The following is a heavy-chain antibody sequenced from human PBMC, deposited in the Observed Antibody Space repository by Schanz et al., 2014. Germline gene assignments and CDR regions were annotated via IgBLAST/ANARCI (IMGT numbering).Heavy chain of an antibody. CDR2: ISGDGTTT. Sequence: EVQLVESGGGFVQPGGSLRLSCAASGFTFSVYWMHWVRQPPGKGLVSVSRISGDGTTTSYADSVKGRFTISRDNAKNTLYLQMNSLRTEDTAVYYCAKAPYADYGYFHYWGQGTLVPVSS. J-gene: IGHJ4*02. CDR3: AKAPYADYGYFHY. D-gene: IGHD4-17*01. V-gene: IGHV3-74*01. CDR1: GFTFSVYW.